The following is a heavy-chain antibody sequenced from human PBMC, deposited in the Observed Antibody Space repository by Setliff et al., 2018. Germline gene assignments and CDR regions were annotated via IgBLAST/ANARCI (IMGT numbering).Heavy chain of an antibody. J-gene: IGHJ4*02. Sequence: SETLSLTCTVSGASITNINYYWGLIRQPPGKGLEWIGSIFYSGRTFYNPSLKSRVTISVDTSKDQFSLKVISMTAADTAVYYCARGRNIAARLLDSWGQGTLVTVSS. D-gene: IGHD6-6*01. CDR2: IFYSGRT. CDR3: ARGRNIAARLLDS. V-gene: IGHV4-39*07. CDR1: GASITNINYY.